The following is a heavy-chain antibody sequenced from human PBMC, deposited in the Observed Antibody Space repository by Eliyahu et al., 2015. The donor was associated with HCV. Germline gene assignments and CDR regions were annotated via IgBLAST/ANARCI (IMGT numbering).Heavy chain of an antibody. Sequence: QVQLVESGGGVVQPGRSLRLSCAASGFTFSSYGMPWVRQAPGKGLEWVAVISYDGSNKYYADSVKGRFTISRDNSKNTLYLQMNSLRAEDTAVYYCAKDSPHSSSSLDYWGQGTLVTVSS. V-gene: IGHV3-30*18. D-gene: IGHD6-6*01. J-gene: IGHJ4*02. CDR3: AKDSPHSSSSLDY. CDR1: GFTFSSYG. CDR2: ISYDGSNK.